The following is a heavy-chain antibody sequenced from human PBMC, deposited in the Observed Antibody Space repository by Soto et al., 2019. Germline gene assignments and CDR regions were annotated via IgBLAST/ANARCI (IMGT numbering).Heavy chain of an antibody. CDR3: ARGNVLRFLEWLFRGFDP. D-gene: IGHD3-3*01. Sequence: XAVKVSCKASGYPFTGYYMHWVRQAPGQGLEWMGWINPNSGGTNYAQKFQGRVTMTRDTSISTAYMELSRLRSDDTAVYYCARGNVLRFLEWLFRGFDPWGQGTLVTVSS. V-gene: IGHV1-2*02. CDR1: GYPFTGYY. J-gene: IGHJ5*02. CDR2: INPNSGGT.